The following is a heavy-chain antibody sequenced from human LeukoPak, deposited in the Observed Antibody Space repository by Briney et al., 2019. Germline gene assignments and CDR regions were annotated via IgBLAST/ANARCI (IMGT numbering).Heavy chain of an antibody. V-gene: IGHV3-23*01. J-gene: IGHJ4*01. Sequence: GGSLRLSCSASGFTFSNSAMSWVRQAPGKGLEWVSTLNGSGITTYYADSVKGRFTISRDNSKNTLYLQMNSLRAEDTAVYYCAKGIYSSGWSYFDYWGHGTLVTVSS. CDR2: LNGSGITT. CDR1: GFTFSNSA. CDR3: AKGIYSSGWSYFDY. D-gene: IGHD6-19*01.